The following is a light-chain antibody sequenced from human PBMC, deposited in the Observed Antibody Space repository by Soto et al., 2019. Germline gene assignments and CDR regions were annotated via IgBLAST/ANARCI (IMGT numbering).Light chain of an antibody. J-gene: IGLJ7*01. V-gene: IGLV1-44*01. CDR2: RTD. CDR3: AAWADSLKGVV. Sequence: QSVLTQPPSVSGTPGQGVIISCSGSSSNIGRKTVSWYQQLPGAAPTLLISRTDQRPSGVPDRFSGSKSGTSASLAISGLQSEDEDVYHCAAWADSLKGVVFGSGTQLTVL. CDR1: SSNIGRKT.